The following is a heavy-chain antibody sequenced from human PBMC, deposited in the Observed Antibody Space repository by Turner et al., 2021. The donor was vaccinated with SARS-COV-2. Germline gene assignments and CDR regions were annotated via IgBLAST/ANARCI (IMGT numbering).Heavy chain of an antibody. CDR2: NSPGNGST. V-gene: IGHV1-46*01. CDR3: ARASRVGYISDY. Sequence: QGQLVQSGAEVPQPGAPGKVSCKASVYTLSSYLLHWVRQAPGQVLEWNGLNSPGNGSTTFAQKCQSRITMTTDTSTSTVYMEMGGLRSEDTAGYYCARASRVGYISDYWGQGTLVTVSS. D-gene: IGHD5-12*01. J-gene: IGHJ4*02. CDR1: VYTLSSYL.